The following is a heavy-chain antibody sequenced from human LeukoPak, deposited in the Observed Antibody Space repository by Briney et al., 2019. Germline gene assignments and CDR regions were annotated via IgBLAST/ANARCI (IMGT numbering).Heavy chain of an antibody. D-gene: IGHD3-10*01. CDR3: ARRNMVRGFDY. CDR1: GGSISSGSYY. V-gene: IGHV4-61*02. J-gene: IGHJ4*02. CDR2: IYTSGGT. Sequence: SETLSLTCTVSGGSISSGSYYWSWIRQPAGKGLEWIGRIYTSGGTNYNPSLKSRVTISVDTSKNQFSLKLSSVTAADTAVYYCARRNMVRGFDYWGQGTLVTVSS.